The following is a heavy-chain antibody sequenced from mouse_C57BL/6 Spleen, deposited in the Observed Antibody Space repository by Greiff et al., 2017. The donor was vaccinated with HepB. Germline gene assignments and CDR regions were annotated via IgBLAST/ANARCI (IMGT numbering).Heavy chain of an antibody. D-gene: IGHD3-2*02. V-gene: IGHV3-6*01. CDR2: ISYDGSN. CDR1: GYSITSGYY. J-gene: IGHJ4*01. Sequence: EVQLQESGPGLVKPSQSLSLTCSVTGYSITSGYYWNWIRQFPGNKLEWMGYISYDGSNNYNPSLKNRISITRDTSKNQFFLKLNSVTTEDTATYYCARVDSSGYGYYAMDYWGQGTSVTVSS. CDR3: ARVDSSGYGYYAMDY.